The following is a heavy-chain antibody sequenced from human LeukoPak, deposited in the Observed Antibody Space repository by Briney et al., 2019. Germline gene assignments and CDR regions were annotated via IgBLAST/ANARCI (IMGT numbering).Heavy chain of an antibody. CDR2: IRYEGSNK. CDR1: GFTFSSYG. J-gene: IGHJ4*02. Sequence: GGSLRLSCAASGFTFSSYGMHWVRQAPGKGLEWVAFIRYEGSNKYYADSVKGRFTISRDNSKNTLYLQMNSLRAEDTAVYYCARVFGDSSSSRGGVDYWGQGTLVTVSS. D-gene: IGHD6-6*01. V-gene: IGHV3-30*02. CDR3: ARVFGDSSSSRGGVDY.